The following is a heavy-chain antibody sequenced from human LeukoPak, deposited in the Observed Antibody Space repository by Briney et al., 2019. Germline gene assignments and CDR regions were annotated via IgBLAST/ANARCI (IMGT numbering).Heavy chain of an antibody. Sequence: PSEILSLTCTVSGGSISSSSYYWGWIRQPPGKGLEWIGSIYYSGSTYYNPSLKSRVTISVDTSKNQFSLKLSSVTAADTAVYYCARGSGIVVVPAAIFGFDYWGQGTLVTVSS. V-gene: IGHV4-39*01. D-gene: IGHD2-2*02. CDR3: ARGSGIVVVPAAIFGFDY. J-gene: IGHJ4*02. CDR1: GGSISSSSYY. CDR2: IYYSGST.